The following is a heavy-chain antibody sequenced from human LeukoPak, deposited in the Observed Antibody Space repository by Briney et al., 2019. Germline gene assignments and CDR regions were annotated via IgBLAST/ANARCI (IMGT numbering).Heavy chain of an antibody. Sequence: SETLSLTCTVSGGSISSYYWSWIRQPAGKGLEWIGRIYTSGSTNYNPSLKSRVAMSVDTSKNQFSLKLSSVTAADTAVYYCARVYSRSWHLYYFDYWGQGTLVTVSS. CDR2: IYTSGST. V-gene: IGHV4-4*07. CDR1: GGSISSYY. CDR3: ARVYSRSWHLYYFDY. D-gene: IGHD6-13*01. J-gene: IGHJ4*02.